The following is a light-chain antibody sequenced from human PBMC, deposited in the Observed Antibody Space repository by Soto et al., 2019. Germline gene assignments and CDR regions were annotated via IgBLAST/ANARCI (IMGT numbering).Light chain of an antibody. CDR3: QQYDSYPRT. CDR1: QSISNY. J-gene: IGKJ1*01. V-gene: IGKV1-5*03. CDR2: RAS. Sequence: DIQMSQSPSTRSASVGDRVTITCRASQSISNYLAWYQQEPGKAPKLLIYRASGLETGVPSRFSGSGSGTAFTLTISCLQPGDFATYYCQQYDSYPRTFGQGTRVEIK.